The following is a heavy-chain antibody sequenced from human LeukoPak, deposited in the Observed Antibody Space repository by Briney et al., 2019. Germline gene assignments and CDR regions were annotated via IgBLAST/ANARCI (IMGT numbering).Heavy chain of an antibody. CDR3: ALSGYNYGKPFDY. D-gene: IGHD5-18*01. CDR1: GGSISGYY. CDR2: MYDTGNT. V-gene: IGHV4-59*08. Sequence: PSETLSLTCTVSGGSISGYYWSWIRRPPGKGLEWLGYMYDTGNTNYNPSLKSRVTISVDTSKNQFSLKLRSVTAADTAVYYCALSGYNYGKPFDYWGQGALVTVSS. J-gene: IGHJ4*02.